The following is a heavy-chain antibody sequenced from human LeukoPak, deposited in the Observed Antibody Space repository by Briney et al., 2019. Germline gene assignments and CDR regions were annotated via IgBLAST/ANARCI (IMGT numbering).Heavy chain of an antibody. CDR2: IYPGDSDT. CDR3: ARQYGNYYDNNGYLDF. V-gene: IGHV5-51*01. Sequence: GESLPISCKGSGSTFTRDWIGWVRQLPGKGLEWMWAIYPGDSDTRDSPSFQGQVPISVDRSINTAYLQWSSLKASDTAMYYGARQYGNYYDNNGYLDFWGQGTLVIVSS. D-gene: IGHD3-22*01. CDR1: GSTFTRDW. J-gene: IGHJ4*02.